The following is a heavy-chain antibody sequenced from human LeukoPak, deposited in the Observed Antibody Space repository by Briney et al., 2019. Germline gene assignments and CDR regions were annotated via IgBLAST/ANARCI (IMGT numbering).Heavy chain of an antibody. D-gene: IGHD3-3*01. J-gene: IGHJ4*02. V-gene: IGHV1-18*01. Sequence: ASVKVSCKASGYTFTSYGISWVRQAPGQGLEWMGWISAYNGNTNYAQKLQGRVTMTTDTSTSTAYMELRSLRSDDTAVYYCARVSVPITTFGVVLTEIDYWGQGTLVTVSS. CDR1: GYTFTSYG. CDR3: ARVSVPITTFGVVLTEIDY. CDR2: ISAYNGNT.